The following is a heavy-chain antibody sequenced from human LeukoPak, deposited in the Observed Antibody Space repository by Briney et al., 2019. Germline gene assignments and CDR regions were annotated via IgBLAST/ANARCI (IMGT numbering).Heavy chain of an antibody. J-gene: IGHJ4*02. D-gene: IGHD5-24*01. V-gene: IGHV4-4*09. CDR1: GGSISTYY. CDR2: IYTTGST. CDR3: ARGFYGYNWFDN. Sequence: SETLSVTCTVSGGSISTYYWSWIRQPPGKGLEWIGYIYTTGSTNYIPSLKSRVTMSMDTSENQFSLKLSSVTAADTAVYYCARGFYGYNWFDNWGQGTLVTVSS.